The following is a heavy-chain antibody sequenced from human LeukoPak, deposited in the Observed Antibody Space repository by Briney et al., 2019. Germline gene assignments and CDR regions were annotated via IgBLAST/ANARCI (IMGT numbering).Heavy chain of an antibody. V-gene: IGHV3-30*03. CDR1: GFTFSSYG. Sequence: PGGSLRLSCAASGFTFSSYGMHWVRQAPGKGLEWVAVISYDGSNKYYADSVKGRFTISRDNSKNTLYLQMNSLRAEDTAVYYCASGAVVTAISSDYWGQGTLVTVSS. CDR2: ISYDGSNK. J-gene: IGHJ4*02. CDR3: ASGAVVTAISSDY. D-gene: IGHD2-21*02.